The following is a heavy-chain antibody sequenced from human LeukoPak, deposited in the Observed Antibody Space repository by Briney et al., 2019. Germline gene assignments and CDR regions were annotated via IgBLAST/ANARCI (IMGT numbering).Heavy chain of an antibody. Sequence: GASVTVSCKASGYTFSDYYLLWVRQAPGQGLEWMGWINPDSGGPKYAQKFQGWVTMTRDTSITTAYMDLSRLTSDDTAVYYCVRESRGILNYFDFWGQGTLVTVSS. CDR3: VRESRGILNYFDF. CDR1: GYTFSDYY. V-gene: IGHV1-2*04. J-gene: IGHJ4*02. CDR2: INPDSGGP. D-gene: IGHD3-22*01.